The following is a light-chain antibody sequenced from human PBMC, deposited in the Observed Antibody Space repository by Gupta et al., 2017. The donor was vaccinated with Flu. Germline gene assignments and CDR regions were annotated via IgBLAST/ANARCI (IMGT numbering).Light chain of an antibody. Sequence: QSALTQPASVSGSPGQSITLSCTGTSSEVGTYNLVSWYQPSPGTATKLSSKGVNKRPSGVSDRVPCSKSGNKDSRTISGLQSDDEAEDECCSYTVVGARLVFGGGTKVTVL. CDR3: CSYTVVGARLV. J-gene: IGLJ2*01. CDR1: SSEVGTYNL. CDR2: GVN. V-gene: IGLV2-23*02.